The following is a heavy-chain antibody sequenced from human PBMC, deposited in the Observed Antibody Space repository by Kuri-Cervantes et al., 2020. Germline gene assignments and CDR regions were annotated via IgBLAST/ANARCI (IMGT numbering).Heavy chain of an antibody. CDR1: GYTFTSSY. D-gene: IGHD2-2*01. V-gene: IGHV1-46*01. Sequence: ASVKVSCKASGYTFTSSYIHWVRQAPGQGLEWMGIINPSGGGTSYAQRFQGRVTMTTDTSTSTAYMELRSLRSDDTAVYYCARSNPVVPAAMIEVAFDYWGQGTLVTVSS. J-gene: IGHJ4*02. CDR2: INPSGGGT. CDR3: ARSNPVVPAAMIEVAFDY.